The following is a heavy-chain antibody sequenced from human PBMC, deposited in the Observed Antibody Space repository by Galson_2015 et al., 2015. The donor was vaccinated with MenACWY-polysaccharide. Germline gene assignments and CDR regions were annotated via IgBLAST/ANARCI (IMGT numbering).Heavy chain of an antibody. D-gene: IGHD3-22*01. CDR2: ISAYNGNT. V-gene: IGHV1-18*01. Sequence: SVKVSCKASGYTFTSYGISWVRQAPGQGLEWMGWISAYNGNTNYAQKLQGRVTMTTDTSTSTAYMELRSLRSDDTAVYYCARERGYYDSSGYSYNPYDYWGQGTLVTVSS. CDR1: GYTFTSYG. CDR3: ARERGYYDSSGYSYNPYDY. J-gene: IGHJ4*02.